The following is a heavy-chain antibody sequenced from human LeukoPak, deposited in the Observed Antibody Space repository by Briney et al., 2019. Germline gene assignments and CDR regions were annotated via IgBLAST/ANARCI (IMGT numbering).Heavy chain of an antibody. Sequence: GGSLRLSCAASGFTFSSYAMSWVRQAPGKGLEWVSAISGSGDSTYYADSVKGRFTISRDNSKNTMYLQMNSLRAEDTAVYYCAKRCPSLYYFDSWGQGTLVTVSS. V-gene: IGHV3-23*01. J-gene: IGHJ4*02. CDR3: AKRCPSLYYFDS. CDR1: GFTFSSYA. D-gene: IGHD2-2*01. CDR2: ISGSGDST.